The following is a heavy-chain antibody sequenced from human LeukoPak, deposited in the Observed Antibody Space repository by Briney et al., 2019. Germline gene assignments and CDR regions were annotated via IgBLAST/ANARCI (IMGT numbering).Heavy chain of an antibody. CDR3: ARRATGTVTLYYFDY. CDR2: ISGSGGST. CDR1: GVTFSSYG. V-gene: IGHV3-23*01. D-gene: IGHD4-17*01. J-gene: IGHJ4*02. Sequence: GGTLRLSCAASGVTFSSYGMSWVRQAPGKGLEWVSAISGSGGSTYYADSVKGRFTISRDNSKNTLYLQMNSLRAEDTAVYYCARRATGTVTLYYFDYWGQGTLVTVSS.